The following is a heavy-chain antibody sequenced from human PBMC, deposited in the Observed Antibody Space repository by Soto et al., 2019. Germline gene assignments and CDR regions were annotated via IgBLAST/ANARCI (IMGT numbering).Heavy chain of an antibody. CDR2: LNWNGTST. V-gene: IGHV3-20*04. CDR3: ARHTSSRYGYCFDY. CDR1: GLTFDDYG. D-gene: IGHD6-13*01. Sequence: AGGSLRLSCAASGLTFDDYGMSWVRQAPGKGLEWVSALNWNGTSTTYADSVKGRFTISRDSAKNSLSLQMNSLRAEDTAFYYCARHTSSRYGYCFDYWSQGTLGTVSS. J-gene: IGHJ4*02.